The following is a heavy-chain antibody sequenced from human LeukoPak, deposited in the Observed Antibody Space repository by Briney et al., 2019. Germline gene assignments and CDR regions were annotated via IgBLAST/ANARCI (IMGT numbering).Heavy chain of an antibody. CDR1: GFTFSSYG. CDR2: ISYDGSNK. V-gene: IGHV3-30*18. D-gene: IGHD3-22*01. Sequence: GGSLRLSCAASGFTFSSYGMHWVRQAPGKGPEWVAVISYDGSNKYYADSVKGRFTISRDNSKNTLYLQMNSLRAEDTAVYYCAKGVQDDSSGWYYFDYWGQGTLVTVSS. J-gene: IGHJ4*02. CDR3: AKGVQDDSSGWYYFDY.